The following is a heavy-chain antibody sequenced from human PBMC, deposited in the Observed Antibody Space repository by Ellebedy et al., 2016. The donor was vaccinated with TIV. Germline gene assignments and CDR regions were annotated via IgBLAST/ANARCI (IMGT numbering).Heavy chain of an antibody. D-gene: IGHD2-8*01. V-gene: IGHV3-33*08. Sequence: GGSLRLXXAASGFTFSNAWMSWVRQAPGKGLEWVAVIWYDGSNKFYADSVKGRFTISRDNSKNTLYLQMNSLRAEDTAVYYCARVKEVYAMQYSHYGMDVWGQGTTVTVSS. CDR3: ARVKEVYAMQYSHYGMDV. CDR1: GFTFSNAW. J-gene: IGHJ6*02. CDR2: IWYDGSNK.